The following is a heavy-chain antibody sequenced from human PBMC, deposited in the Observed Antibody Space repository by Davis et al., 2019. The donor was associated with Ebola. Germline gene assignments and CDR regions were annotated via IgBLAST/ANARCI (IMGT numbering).Heavy chain of an antibody. CDR3: ARRRSSLDP. D-gene: IGHD3-16*01. V-gene: IGHV4-59*08. CDR2: IYYSGST. Sequence: GSLRLSCAVSGGSISSYYWSWIRQPPGKGLEWIGYIYYSGSTNYNPSLKSRVTISVDTSKNQFSLKLSSVTAADTAVYYCARRRSSLDPWGQGTLVTVSS. J-gene: IGHJ5*02. CDR1: GGSISSYY.